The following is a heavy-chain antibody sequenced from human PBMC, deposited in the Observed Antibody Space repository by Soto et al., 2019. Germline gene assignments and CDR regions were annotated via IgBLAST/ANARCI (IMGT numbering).Heavy chain of an antibody. D-gene: IGHD6-19*01. CDR3: AWLAVAGLNDDAFDI. V-gene: IGHV4-39*01. J-gene: IGHJ3*02. CDR1: GGSISSGDYY. CDR2: IYYSGST. Sequence: SETLSLTCTVSGGSISSGDYYWSWIRQPPGKGLEWIGSIYYSGSTYYNPSLKSRVTISVDTSKNQFSLKLSSVTAADTAVYYCAWLAVAGLNDDAFDIWGQGTMVTVSS.